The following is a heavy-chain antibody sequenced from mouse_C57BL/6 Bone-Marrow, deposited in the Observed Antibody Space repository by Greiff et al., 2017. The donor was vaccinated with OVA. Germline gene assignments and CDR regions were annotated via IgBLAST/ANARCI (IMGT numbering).Heavy chain of an antibody. V-gene: IGHV5-9*01. J-gene: IGHJ3*01. CDR1: GFTFSSYT. D-gene: IGHD1-1*01. CDR3: ARPHYYCGSSLFAY. Sequence: EVKLEESGGGLVKPGGSLKLSCAASGFTFSSYTMSWVRQTPEKRLEWVATISGGGGNTYYPDSVKGRFTISRDNAKNTLYLQMSSLRSEDTALYYCARPHYYCGSSLFAYWGQGTLVTVSA. CDR2: ISGGGGNT.